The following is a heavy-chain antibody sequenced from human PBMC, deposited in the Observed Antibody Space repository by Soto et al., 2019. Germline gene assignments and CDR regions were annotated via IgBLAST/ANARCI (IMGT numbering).Heavy chain of an antibody. CDR3: AKDNHYSSSSLDS. CDR2: ISRNSGSI. D-gene: IGHD6-6*01. Sequence: GGSLRLSCAASGFTFNDYAMHWVRQAPGKGLEWVSGISRNSGSIGYADSVRGRFTISRDNAKKSLYLQMSSLRAEDTALYYCAKDNHYSSSSLDSWGQGTLVTVSS. V-gene: IGHV3-9*01. J-gene: IGHJ4*02. CDR1: GFTFNDYA.